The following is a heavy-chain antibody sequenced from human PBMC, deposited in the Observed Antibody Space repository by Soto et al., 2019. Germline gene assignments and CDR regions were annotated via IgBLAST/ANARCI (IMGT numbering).Heavy chain of an antibody. Sequence: LSLTCAASGFTFSNAWMNWVRQAPGKGLEWVGRIKSKTDGGTTDYAAPVKGRFTISRDDSKNTLYLQMNSLKTEDTAVYYCTTAYYYYGMDVWGQGTTVTVSS. V-gene: IGHV3-15*07. CDR1: GFTFSNAW. J-gene: IGHJ6*02. CDR3: TTAYYYYGMDV. CDR2: IKSKTDGGTT.